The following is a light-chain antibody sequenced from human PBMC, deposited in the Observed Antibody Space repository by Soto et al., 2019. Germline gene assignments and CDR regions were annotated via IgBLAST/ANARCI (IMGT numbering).Light chain of an antibody. CDR1: QSVSSSY. V-gene: IGKV3-20*01. Sequence: LSXGERATLSCRASQSVSSSYLAWYQQKPGQAPRLVIYGASSRATGIPDRFSGSGSGTDFTLTISRLEPEDFAVYYCQQYGSARWTFGQGTKVEIK. CDR3: QQYGSARWT. J-gene: IGKJ1*01. CDR2: GAS.